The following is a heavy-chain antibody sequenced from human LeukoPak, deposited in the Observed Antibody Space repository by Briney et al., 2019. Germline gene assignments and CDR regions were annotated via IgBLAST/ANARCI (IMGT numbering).Heavy chain of an antibody. Sequence: PSETLSLTCTVSGGSISSGGYYWSWIRQHPGKGLEWIGYIYYSGSTYYNPSLKSRVTISVDTSKNQFSLKLSSVTAADTAVYYCARERYSSSWSNNWFDPWGQGTLVTVSS. J-gene: IGHJ5*02. CDR1: GGSISSGGYY. V-gene: IGHV4-31*03. CDR3: ARERYSSSWSNNWFDP. D-gene: IGHD6-13*01. CDR2: IYYSGST.